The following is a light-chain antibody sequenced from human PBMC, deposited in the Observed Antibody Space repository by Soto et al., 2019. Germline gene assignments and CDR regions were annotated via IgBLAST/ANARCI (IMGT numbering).Light chain of an antibody. J-gene: IGLJ1*01. CDR2: DVS. CDR1: NSDVGVYNY. Sequence: QSVLTQPASVSGSPGQSITISCTGTNSDVGVYNYVSWYQQHPGKAPKLMIYDVSDRPSGVSNRFSGSKSGNTASLTISGLQAEDEADYYCSSYTSSSTLVFGTGTKVNV. V-gene: IGLV2-14*01. CDR3: SSYTSSSTLV.